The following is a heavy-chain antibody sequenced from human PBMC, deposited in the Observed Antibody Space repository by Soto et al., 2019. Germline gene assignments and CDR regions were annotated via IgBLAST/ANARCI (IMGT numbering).Heavy chain of an antibody. Sequence: EVQLVESGGGLEKPGGPLRLPCPASGSPFINGGMCWFGPPPGKGWEWVARIKGRIAGGTTDYGEPVQGRFTISRDDSKDTLYLQMNSLKTEDTAVYYCTTDSTQTFCDGGPCYSVQMKIHDSWGQGALVTVSS. J-gene: IGHJ4*02. D-gene: IGHD2-15*01. CDR2: IKGRIAGGTT. CDR1: GSPFINGG. CDR3: TTDSTQTFCDGGPCYSVQMKIHDS. V-gene: IGHV3-15*01.